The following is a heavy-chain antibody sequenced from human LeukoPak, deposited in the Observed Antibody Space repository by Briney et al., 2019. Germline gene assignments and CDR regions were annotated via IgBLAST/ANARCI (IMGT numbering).Heavy chain of an antibody. J-gene: IGHJ5*02. CDR1: GGSISSYY. CDR3: ARAGFSVGWFDP. CDR2: IYYSGST. D-gene: IGHD1-26*01. Sequence: PSETLSLTCTVSGGSISSYYWSWIRQPPGKGLEWIGYIYYSGSTNYNPSLKSRVTISVDTSKNQFSLKLSSVTAADTAVYYCARAGFSVGWFDPWGQGTLVTVSS. V-gene: IGHV4-59*01.